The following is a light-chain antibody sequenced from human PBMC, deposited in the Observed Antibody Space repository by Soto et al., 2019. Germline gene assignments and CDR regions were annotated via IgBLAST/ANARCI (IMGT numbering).Light chain of an antibody. J-gene: IGLJ2*01. Sequence: QSALTQPASVSGSPGQSITISCTGTSSDVGTYNFVSWYQQHPDKAPKLMIYEGSKRPSGVSDRFSGSKSGNTASLTISGLQAEDEADYYCCSYAGSSTLVFGGGTKLTVL. CDR1: SSDVGTYNF. CDR3: CSYAGSSTLV. V-gene: IGLV2-23*01. CDR2: EGS.